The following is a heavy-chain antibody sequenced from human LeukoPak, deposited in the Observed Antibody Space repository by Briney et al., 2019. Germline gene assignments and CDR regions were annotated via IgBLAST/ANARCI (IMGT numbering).Heavy chain of an antibody. CDR1: GASFSGYY. CDR3: ARATSWIQLWSDAFDI. CDR2: INHSGST. J-gene: IGHJ3*02. Sequence: SETLSLTCAVYGASFSGYYWSWMRQPPGKGLEWIGEINHSGSTNYNPSLKSRVTISVDTSKNQFSLKLSSVTAADTAVYYCARATSWIQLWSDAFDIWGQGTMVTVSS. D-gene: IGHD5-18*01. V-gene: IGHV4-34*01.